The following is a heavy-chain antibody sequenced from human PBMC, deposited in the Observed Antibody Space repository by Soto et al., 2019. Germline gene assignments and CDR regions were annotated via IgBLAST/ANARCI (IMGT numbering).Heavy chain of an antibody. CDR1: GFTFSSYD. J-gene: IGHJ4*02. CDR3: AKVLVETGGSSGWPWYFEW. Sequence: EVHLLESGGGLVQPGGSLRLSCAASGFTFSSYDMRWVSQAPGKGLEWVSAISGGGGTTYYASSVKGRFPISRDNSKTTLYLQMNSLRAENTAVYYGAKVLVETGGSSGWPWYFEWWGQGALVNVSS. D-gene: IGHD6-25*01. V-gene: IGHV3-23*01. CDR2: ISGGGGTT.